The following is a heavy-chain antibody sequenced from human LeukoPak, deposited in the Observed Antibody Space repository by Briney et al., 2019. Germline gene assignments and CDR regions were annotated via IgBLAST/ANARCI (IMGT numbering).Heavy chain of an antibody. V-gene: IGHV1-2*02. D-gene: IGHD2-2*01. J-gene: IGHJ4*02. Sequence: ASMKVSCKASGYTFTGYYMHWVRQAPGQGLEWVGWINPNNGGTSYAQKFQGRVTMTRDTSITTAYMELRSLRSDDTAVYYCARGLGTKYCSSTSCYAYYFDYWGQGTLVTVSS. CDR2: INPNNGGT. CDR1: GYTFTGYY. CDR3: ARGLGTKYCSSTSCYAYYFDY.